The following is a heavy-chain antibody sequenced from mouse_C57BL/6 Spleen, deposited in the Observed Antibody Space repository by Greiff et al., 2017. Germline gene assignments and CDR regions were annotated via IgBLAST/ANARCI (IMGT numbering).Heavy chain of an antibody. CDR3: TGGWRTITASPGFAY. V-gene: IGHV6-3*01. CDR1: GFTFSNYW. Sequence: EVKLLESGGGLVQPGGSMKLSCVASGFTFSNYWMNWVRQSPEKGLEWVAQIRLKSDNYATHYAASVKGRFTISRDDSKSCVYLQMKSFSAEDTVIYYSTGGWRTITASPGFAYWGKGTLVTVSA. D-gene: IGHD1-1*01. J-gene: IGHJ3*01. CDR2: IRLKSDNYAT.